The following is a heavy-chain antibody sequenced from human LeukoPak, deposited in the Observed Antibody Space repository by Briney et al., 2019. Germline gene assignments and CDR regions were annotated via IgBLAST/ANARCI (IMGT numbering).Heavy chain of an antibody. D-gene: IGHD5-12*01. CDR3: ARSRRGYEYYFDY. CDR1: GGSISSYS. J-gene: IGHJ4*02. CDR2: IYYSGIT. Sequence: PSETLSLTCTVSGGSISSYSWNWIRQPPGKGLEWIGYIYYSGITNYNPSLKSRVTISIDTSKNQFSLKLSSMTAADTAVYYCARSRRGYEYYFDYWGQGTLVTVSS. V-gene: IGHV4-59*01.